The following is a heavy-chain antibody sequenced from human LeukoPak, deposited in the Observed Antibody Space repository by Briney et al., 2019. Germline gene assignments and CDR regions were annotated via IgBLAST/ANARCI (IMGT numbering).Heavy chain of an antibody. J-gene: IGHJ4*02. D-gene: IGHD3-10*01. V-gene: IGHV1-69*05. CDR2: IIPIFGTA. Sequence: ASVKVSCKASGGTFSSYAISWVRQAPGQGLEWMGGIIPIFGTANYARKFQGRVTITTDESTSTAYMELSSLRSEDTAVYYCARAGAYGSSLVDYWGQGTLVTVSS. CDR3: ARAGAYGSSLVDY. CDR1: GGTFSSYA.